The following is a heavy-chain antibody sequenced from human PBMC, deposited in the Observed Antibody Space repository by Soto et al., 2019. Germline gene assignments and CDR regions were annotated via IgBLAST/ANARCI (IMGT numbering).Heavy chain of an antibody. CDR3: ARHPSLDY. V-gene: IGHV4-39*01. CDR1: GGSISSSSYY. J-gene: IGHJ4*02. CDR2: ISYTGST. Sequence: PSETLSLTCTVSGGSISSSSYYWGWIRQPPGKELEWIGGISYTGSTFYNPSLKSRVTMSVDTSKNQFSLKLNSVTATDTAVYYCARHPSLDYWGQGTLVTVS. D-gene: IGHD3-10*01.